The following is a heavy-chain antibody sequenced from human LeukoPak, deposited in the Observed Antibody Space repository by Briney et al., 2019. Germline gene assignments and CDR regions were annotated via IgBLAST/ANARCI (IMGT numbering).Heavy chain of an antibody. J-gene: IGHJ4*02. CDR3: ASRGSSSWWFGY. Sequence: SETLSLTCAVSGGSISSSNWWSWVRQPPGRGLEWIGEIYHSGSTNYNPSLKSRVTISVAKSKNQFSLKLSSVTAADTAVYYCASRGSSSWWFGYWGQGTLVTVSS. D-gene: IGHD6-13*01. V-gene: IGHV4-4*02. CDR1: GGSISSSNW. CDR2: IYHSGST.